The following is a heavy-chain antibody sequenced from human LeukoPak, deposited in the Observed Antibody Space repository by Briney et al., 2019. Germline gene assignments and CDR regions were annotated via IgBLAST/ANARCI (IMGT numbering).Heavy chain of an antibody. CDR2: VYYSGST. V-gene: IGHV4-59*12. Sequence: SETLSLTCTVSCDSFSTFSLSWVRQPPGGGLGWIGYVYYSGSTTYNPSLKSRVTISLDTSKNQSSLKLKSMTAADTAVYYCTGDYTLSSYRFDYWGQGTLVTVSS. J-gene: IGHJ4*02. CDR1: CDSFSTFS. CDR3: TGDYTLSSYRFDY. D-gene: IGHD3-9*01.